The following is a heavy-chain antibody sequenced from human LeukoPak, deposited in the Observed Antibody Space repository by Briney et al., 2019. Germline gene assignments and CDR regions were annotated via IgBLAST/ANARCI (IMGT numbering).Heavy chain of an antibody. CDR3: ASSPFWIAVAGVYWYFDL. Sequence: GSSVKVSCKASGGTFSSYAISWVRQAPGQGLEWMGGIIPIFGTANYAQKFQGRVTITADESTSTAYMELSSLRSEDTAVYYCASSPFWIAVAGVYWYFDLWGRGTLVTVSS. CDR1: GGTFSSYA. CDR2: IIPIFGTA. D-gene: IGHD6-19*01. V-gene: IGHV1-69*01. J-gene: IGHJ2*01.